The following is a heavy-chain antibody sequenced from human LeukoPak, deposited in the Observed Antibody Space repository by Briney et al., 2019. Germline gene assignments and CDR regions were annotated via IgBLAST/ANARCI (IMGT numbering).Heavy chain of an antibody. CDR1: GGSISSSRDY. J-gene: IGHJ6*02. CDR2: IYYSGRT. Sequence: KPSETLSLTCSVSGGSISSSRDYWGWIRQPPGKGLEWIGNIYYSGRTYYNPSLQGRVAVSVDTSKNQFSLSLSSVTAADTAVYFCARHEGCGDNCFYGGDVWGRGTTVTVSS. CDR3: ARHEGCGDNCFYGGDV. D-gene: IGHD2-21*02. V-gene: IGHV4-39*01.